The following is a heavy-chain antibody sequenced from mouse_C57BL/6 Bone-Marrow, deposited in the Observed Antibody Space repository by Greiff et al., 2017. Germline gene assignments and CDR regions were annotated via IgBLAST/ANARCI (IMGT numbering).Heavy chain of an antibody. CDR3: ARRDSSGFAWFAY. CDR2: IYPGSGNT. CDR1: GYTFTDYY. D-gene: IGHD3-2*02. Sequence: VKLQQSGAELVRPGASVKLSCKASGYTFTDYYINWVKQRPGQGLEWIARIYPGSGNTYYNEKFKGKATLTAEKSSSTAYMQLSSLTSEDSAVYFCARRDSSGFAWFAYWGQGTLVTVSA. V-gene: IGHV1-76*01. J-gene: IGHJ3*01.